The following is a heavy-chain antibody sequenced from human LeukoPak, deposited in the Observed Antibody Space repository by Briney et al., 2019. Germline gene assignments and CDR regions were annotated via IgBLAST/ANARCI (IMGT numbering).Heavy chain of an antibody. CDR1: GFTFSSYS. D-gene: IGHD3-3*01. J-gene: IGHJ3*02. Sequence: GGSLRLSCAASGFTFSSYSMNWVRQAPGKGLEWVSYISSSSSTIYYADSVKGRFTISRDNAKNTLYLQMNSLRAEDTAVYYCARPYPYDFWSGYSTGAFDIWGQGTMVTVSS. CDR2: ISSSSSTI. CDR3: ARPYPYDFWSGYSTGAFDI. V-gene: IGHV3-48*01.